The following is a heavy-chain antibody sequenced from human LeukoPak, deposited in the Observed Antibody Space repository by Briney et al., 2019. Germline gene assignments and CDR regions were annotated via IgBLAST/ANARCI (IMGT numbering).Heavy chain of an antibody. V-gene: IGHV4-34*01. CDR2: INHSGST. CDR1: GGSISSYY. J-gene: IGHJ6*03. D-gene: IGHD4-17*01. CDR3: ASSTVTTYYYSYMDV. Sequence: SETPSLTCTVSGGSISSYYWSWIRQPPGKGLEWIGEINHSGSTNYNPSLKSRVTISVDTSKNQFSLKLSSVTAADTAVYYCASSTVTTYYYSYMDVWGKGTTVTVSS.